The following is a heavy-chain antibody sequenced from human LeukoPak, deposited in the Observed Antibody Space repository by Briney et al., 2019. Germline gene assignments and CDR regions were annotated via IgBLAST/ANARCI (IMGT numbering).Heavy chain of an antibody. V-gene: IGHV3-30*03. CDR3: AREATWGQWYFDH. Sequence: GTSLRLSCVASGFTFHDHGMDWFRQAPGKGLEWVAVISADGGVKHYADSVQGRFVLSRDNSKNTLFLQMNSLSVEDTAVYYCAREATWGQWYFDHWGQGTPVTVSS. J-gene: IGHJ4*02. CDR2: ISADGGVK. CDR1: GFTFHDHG. D-gene: IGHD6-19*01.